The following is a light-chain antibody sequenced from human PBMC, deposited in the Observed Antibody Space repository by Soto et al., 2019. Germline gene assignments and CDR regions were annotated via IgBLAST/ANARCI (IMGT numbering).Light chain of an antibody. CDR1: SGHSNYA. Sequence: QPVLTQSPSASASLGASVKLTCTLSSGHSNYAIAWHQQQPEKGPRYLMKLNSDGSHSKGDGIPDRFSGSSSGAERYLTISSLQSEDDADYYCQTWGTGIVVFGGGTKLTVL. CDR2: LNSDGSH. V-gene: IGLV4-69*01. J-gene: IGLJ2*01. CDR3: QTWGTGIVV.